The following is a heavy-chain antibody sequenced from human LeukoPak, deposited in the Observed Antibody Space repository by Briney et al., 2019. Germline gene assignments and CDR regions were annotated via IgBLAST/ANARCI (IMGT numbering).Heavy chain of an antibody. CDR1: GGSIRSYY. CDR3: AGAYDGDYAFDF. J-gene: IGHJ4*02. Sequence: SETLSLTCTVSGGSIRSYYWSWIRQPAGKGLEWIGYIYYSGSTNYNPSLKSRVTISVDTSKNQFSLKLSSVTAADTAVYYCAGAYDGDYAFDFWGQGTLVTVSS. D-gene: IGHD4-17*01. CDR2: IYYSGST. V-gene: IGHV4-59*01.